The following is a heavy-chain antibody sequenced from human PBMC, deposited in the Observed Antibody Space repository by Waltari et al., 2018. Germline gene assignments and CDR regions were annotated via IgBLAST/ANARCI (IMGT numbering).Heavy chain of an antibody. V-gene: IGHV3-7*01. CDR2: IKEDGSKK. CDR1: GFTFSSYW. CDR3: VRHGFWNFDF. D-gene: IGHD3-3*01. Sequence: EVQLVESGGGLVQPGGSLRLSCAASGFTFSSYWMHWVRQAPGKGLEWVANIKEDGSKKNYVDSVEGRFTISRDNAKNSLYLQMNSLRAEDTALYYCVRHGFWNFDFWGQGTLVTVSS. J-gene: IGHJ4*02.